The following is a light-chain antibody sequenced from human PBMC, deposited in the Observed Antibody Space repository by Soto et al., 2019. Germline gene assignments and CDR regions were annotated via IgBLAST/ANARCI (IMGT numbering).Light chain of an antibody. V-gene: IGKV3-11*01. CDR3: QQGTDWPPGT. CDR1: QSVSTF. J-gene: IGKJ1*01. CDR2: DAS. Sequence: EIVLTQSPATLSLSPGERATLSCRASQSVSTFLAWYQHKPGQAPRLLIYDASNRATVIPDRFRGSGSGTDFTLTITSIEPEDFAHSYCQQGTDWPPGTFGQGTKVDIK.